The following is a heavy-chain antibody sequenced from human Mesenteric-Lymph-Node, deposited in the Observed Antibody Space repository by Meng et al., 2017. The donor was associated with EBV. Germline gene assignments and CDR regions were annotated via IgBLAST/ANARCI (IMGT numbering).Heavy chain of an antibody. CDR1: GASVSSYTHY. Sequence: QVQLQESGPGLEKASETLSPPCTVSGASVSSYTHYWSWIRQPPGKGLEWIGYSYYSGSTSYNPSLTTRVTISVDTSKNQFSLKLNSVTAADTAVYYCARAVAGDWYFDLWGRGTLVTVSS. V-gene: IGHV4-61*01. CDR2: SYYSGST. D-gene: IGHD6-19*01. CDR3: ARAVAGDWYFDL. J-gene: IGHJ2*01.